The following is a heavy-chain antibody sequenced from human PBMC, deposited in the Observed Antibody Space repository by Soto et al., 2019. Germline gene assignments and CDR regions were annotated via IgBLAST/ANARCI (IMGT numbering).Heavy chain of an antibody. CDR1: GFTFSDHY. V-gene: IGHV3-72*01. Sequence: EVQLVESGGGLVQPGGSLRLSCAASGFTFSDHYMDWVRQAPGKGLEWVGRTRNKANSYTTEYAASVKGRFTISRDDSKNSLYLQMNSLKTEDTAVYYCARVRELAGYYFDYWGQGTLVTVSS. CDR2: TRNKANSYTT. CDR3: ARVRELAGYYFDY. J-gene: IGHJ4*02. D-gene: IGHD1-26*01.